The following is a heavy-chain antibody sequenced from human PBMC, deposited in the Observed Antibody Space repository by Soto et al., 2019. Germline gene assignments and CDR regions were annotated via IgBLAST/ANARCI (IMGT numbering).Heavy chain of an antibody. CDR3: ARTYVPGIAGSDP. CDR2: MSGDGKTI. D-gene: IGHD1-1*01. V-gene: IGHV3-74*01. CDR1: GFTFSNYF. J-gene: IGHJ5*02. Sequence: PGGSLRLSCAASGFTFSNYFMHWVRQVPGEGLVWVSRMSGDGKTISYADSVKGRFTVSRDNAKNTLYLQMNSLRVEDTAVYYCARTYVPGIAGSDPWGQGTLVTVSS.